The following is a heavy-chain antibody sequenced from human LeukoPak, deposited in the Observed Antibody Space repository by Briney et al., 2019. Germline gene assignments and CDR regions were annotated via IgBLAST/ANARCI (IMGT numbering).Heavy chain of an antibody. D-gene: IGHD2-21*02. J-gene: IGHJ3*02. CDR1: GGSISSYY. Sequence: PSETLPLTCTVSGGSISSYYWSWIRQPAGKGLEWIGRIYTSGSTNYNPSLKSRVTMSVDTSKNQFSLKLSSVTAADTAVYYCARGLAVTKGDAFDIWGQGTMVTVSS. CDR3: ARGLAVTKGDAFDI. CDR2: IYTSGST. V-gene: IGHV4-4*07.